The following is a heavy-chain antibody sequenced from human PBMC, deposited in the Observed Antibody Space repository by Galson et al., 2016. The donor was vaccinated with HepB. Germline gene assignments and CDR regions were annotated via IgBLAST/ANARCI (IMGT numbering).Heavy chain of an antibody. Sequence: LRPSCAASGFTFSSHSMHWVRQAPGKGLVWVSRINTDGSSTSYADSVKGRFTISRDNAKNTLYLQMNSLRAEDTAVYYCARGGSRPIDYWGQGTLVTVSS. CDR2: INTDGSST. CDR1: GFTFSSHS. D-gene: IGHD1-26*01. V-gene: IGHV3-74*01. CDR3: ARGGSRPIDY. J-gene: IGHJ4*02.